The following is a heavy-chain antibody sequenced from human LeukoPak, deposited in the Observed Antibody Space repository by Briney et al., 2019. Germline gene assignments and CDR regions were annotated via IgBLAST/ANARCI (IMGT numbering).Heavy chain of an antibody. CDR2: ISSSSSTI. J-gene: IGHJ4*02. CDR1: GFTFSSNS. V-gene: IGHV3-48*01. Sequence: GGSLRLSCAASGFTFSSNSMNWVRQAPGKGLEWVSYISSSSSTIYYADSVKGRFTISRDNAKNSLYLQMNSLRAEDTAVYYCARPTYCGGDCYFYGFDYWGQGTLVTVSS. CDR3: ARPTYCGGDCYFYGFDY. D-gene: IGHD2-21*02.